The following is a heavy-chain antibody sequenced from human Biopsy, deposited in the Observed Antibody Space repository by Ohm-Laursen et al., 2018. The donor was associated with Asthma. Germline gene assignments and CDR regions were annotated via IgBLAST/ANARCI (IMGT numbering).Heavy chain of an antibody. CDR2: HDHEEGGT. Sequence: GASVTVSCKIFGYSITDLSMHWVRQAPGQGLEWMGGHDHEEGGTVNARRFQGRVTMTEDTSTDTAYMELSSLSSDDTAVYYCASDFPKDYVRYNFQFWGQGTLVTVSS. V-gene: IGHV1-24*01. J-gene: IGHJ4*02. CDR1: GYSITDLS. CDR3: ASDFPKDYVRYNFQF. D-gene: IGHD4-17*01.